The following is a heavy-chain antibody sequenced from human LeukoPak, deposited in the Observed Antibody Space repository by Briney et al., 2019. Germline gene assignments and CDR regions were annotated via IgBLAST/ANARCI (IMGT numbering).Heavy chain of an antibody. CDR3: ARQDTAMVTDWFDP. V-gene: IGHV5-51*01. CDR2: IYPGDSDT. Sequence: GESLKISCKGSGYSFTSYWIGWVRHMPGKGLEWMGTIYPGDSDTRYSPSFQGQVTISADKSISTAYLQWSSLKASDTPMYYCARQDTAMVTDWFDPWGQGTLVTVSS. CDR1: GYSFTSYW. D-gene: IGHD5-18*01. J-gene: IGHJ5*02.